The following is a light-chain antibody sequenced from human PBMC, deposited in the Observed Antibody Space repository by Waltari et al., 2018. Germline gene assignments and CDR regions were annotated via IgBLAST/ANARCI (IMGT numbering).Light chain of an antibody. CDR2: EGT. CDR1: TGDAWTYNL. CDR3: CSYVSNTYV. Sequence: QSALTQPASVSGSPGQSITISCTGTTGDAWTYNLVSWYQQHPGKAPKLIIFEGTKRPSGGSNRFLASKSGNTASLTISGLQADDEADYHCCSYVSNTYVFGTGTKVTVL. J-gene: IGLJ1*01. V-gene: IGLV2-23*01.